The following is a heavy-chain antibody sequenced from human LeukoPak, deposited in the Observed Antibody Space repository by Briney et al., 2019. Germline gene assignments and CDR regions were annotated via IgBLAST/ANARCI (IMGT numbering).Heavy chain of an antibody. J-gene: IGHJ2*01. CDR1: GFTFSGSA. Sequence: PGGSLRLSCAASGFTFSGSAMHWVRRASGKGLEWVGRIRSKANSYATAYAASVKGRFTISRDDSKNTAYLQMNSLKTEDTAVYYCTRHAQQWLLGRDWYFDLWGRGTLVTVSS. CDR2: IRSKANSYAT. V-gene: IGHV3-73*01. D-gene: IGHD6-19*01. CDR3: TRHAQQWLLGRDWYFDL.